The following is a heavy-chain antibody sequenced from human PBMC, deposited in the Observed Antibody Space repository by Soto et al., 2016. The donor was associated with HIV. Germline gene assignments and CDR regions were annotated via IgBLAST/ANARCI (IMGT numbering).Heavy chain of an antibody. CDR3: ARDHSRSGYNPFDY. J-gene: IGHJ4*02. D-gene: IGHD5-12*01. Sequence: QVQLVQSGAEVKKPGASVKVSCKASGYTFTGYHMHWVRQAPGQGLEWMGWINPNSGGTNYARKFQGRVTMTRDTSISTAYMELSRLRSDDTALYYCARDHSRSGYNPFDYWGQGTLVTVSS. CDR1: GYTFTGYH. V-gene: IGHV1-2*02. CDR2: INPNSGGT.